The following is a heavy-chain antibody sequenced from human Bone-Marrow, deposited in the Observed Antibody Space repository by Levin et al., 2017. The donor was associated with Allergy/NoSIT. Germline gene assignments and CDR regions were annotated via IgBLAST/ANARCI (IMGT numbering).Heavy chain of an antibody. J-gene: IGHJ4*02. CDR3: AKEWKYKNPSKQKNVDY. D-gene: IGHD1-7*01. CDR2: ISYDGSNK. V-gene: IGHV3-30*18. Sequence: GGSLRLSCAASGFTFSSYGMHWVRQAPGKGLEWVAVISYDGSNKYYADSVKGRFTISRDNSKNTLYLQMNSLRAEDTAVYYCAKEWKYKNPSKQKNVDYWGQGTLVTVSS. CDR1: GFTFSSYG.